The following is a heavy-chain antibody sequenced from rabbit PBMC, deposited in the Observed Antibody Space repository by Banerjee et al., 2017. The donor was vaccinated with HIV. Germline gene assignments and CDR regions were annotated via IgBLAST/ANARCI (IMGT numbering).Heavy chain of an antibody. CDR3: ARDAGSNIGYYS. D-gene: IGHD4-2*01. CDR1: GFSFSSSYY. V-gene: IGHV1S40*01. J-gene: IGHJ4*01. Sequence: QSLEESGGDLVKPGASLTLTCTASGFSFSSSYYMCWVRQAPGKGLEWIACIYGGSSGSTYYASWAKGRFTISKTSSTTVTLQMTSLTAADTATYFCARDAGSNIGYYSWGQGTLVTVS. CDR2: IYGGSSGST.